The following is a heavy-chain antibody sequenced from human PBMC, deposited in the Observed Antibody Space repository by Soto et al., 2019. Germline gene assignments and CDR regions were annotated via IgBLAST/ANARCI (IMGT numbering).Heavy chain of an antibody. D-gene: IGHD6-19*01. V-gene: IGHV4-31*03. J-gene: IGHJ6*02. CDR1: GGSISSGGYY. CDR3: ARDPSVVAVAGTFRYYYYYGTDV. Sequence: SSETLSLTCTVSGGSISSGGYYWSWIRQHPGKGLEWIGYIYYSGSTYYNPSLKSRVTISVDTSKNQFSLKLSSVTAADTAVYYCARDPSVVAVAGTFRYYYYYGTDVWGQGTTVTVSS. CDR2: IYYSGST.